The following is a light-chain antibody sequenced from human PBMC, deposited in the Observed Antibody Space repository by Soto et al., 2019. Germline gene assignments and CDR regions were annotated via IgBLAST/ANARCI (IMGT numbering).Light chain of an antibody. CDR1: QGIGDT. CDR3: QPYNNWPLT. J-gene: IGKJ4*01. CDR2: DTS. Sequence: VITQYTATVSVTPREGITLSGLASQGIGDTLAWYQHKPGQTHRPLIYDTSTRATGVTARFSGSRSGPEFTLTINSLQSEDFAIYYCQPYNNWPLTVGGGTQVEIK. V-gene: IGKV3-15*01.